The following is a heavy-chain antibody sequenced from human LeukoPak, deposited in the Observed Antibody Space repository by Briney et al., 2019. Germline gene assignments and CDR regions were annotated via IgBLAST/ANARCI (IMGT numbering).Heavy chain of an antibody. CDR2: IYHSGST. J-gene: IGHJ5*02. CDR1: GYSISSGYY. V-gene: IGHV4-38-2*01. CDR3: ARLWVTMVRGVPFDP. Sequence: SETLSLTCAVSGYSISSGYYWGWIRQPPGKGLEWIGSIYHSGSTYYNPSLKSRVTISVDTSKNQFSLKLSSVTAADTAVYYCARLWVTMVRGVPFDPWGQGTLVTVSS. D-gene: IGHD3-10*01.